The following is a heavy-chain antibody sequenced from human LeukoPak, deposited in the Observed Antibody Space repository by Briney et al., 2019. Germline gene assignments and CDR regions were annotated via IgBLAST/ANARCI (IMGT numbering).Heavy chain of an antibody. D-gene: IGHD2-2*01. V-gene: IGHV4-34*01. CDR1: GGSFSGYY. CDR3: ARSRRRAKVVPAAPFDY. CDR2: INHSGST. Sequence: SETLSLTCAVYGGSFSGYYWSWIRQPPGKGLEWIGEINHSGSTNYNPSLKSRVTISVDTSKNQFSLKLSSVTAADTAVYYCARSRRRAKVVPAAPFDYWGQGTLVTVSS. J-gene: IGHJ4*02.